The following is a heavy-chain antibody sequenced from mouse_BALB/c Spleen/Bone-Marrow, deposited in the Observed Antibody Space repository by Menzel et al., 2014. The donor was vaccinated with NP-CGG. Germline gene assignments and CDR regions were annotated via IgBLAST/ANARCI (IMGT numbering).Heavy chain of an antibody. Sequence: VKLQESGAELARPGASVKMSCKASGYTFTTYTIHWMKQRPGQGLEWIGYIIPSSGYTNYNQKFKDKATLTADKSSSTAYMQLSSLTPEDSAVYYCAIRYYAMVYWGQGTSVTVSS. J-gene: IGHJ4*01. CDR1: GYTFTTYT. CDR3: AIRYYAMVY. V-gene: IGHV1-4*01. D-gene: IGHD1-1*01. CDR2: IIPSSGYT.